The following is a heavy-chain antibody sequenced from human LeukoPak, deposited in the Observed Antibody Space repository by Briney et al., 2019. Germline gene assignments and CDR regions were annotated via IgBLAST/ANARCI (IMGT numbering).Heavy chain of an antibody. CDR1: GFTFDDYA. J-gene: IGHJ4*02. CDR2: ISWNSGSI. CDR3: ARDEPTVTTGPPVGS. V-gene: IGHV3-9*01. D-gene: IGHD4-17*01. Sequence: GGSLRLSCAASGFTFDDYAMHWVRQAPGKGLEWVSGISWNSGSIGYADSVKGRFTISRDNAKNTLYLQMNSLRVEDTAVYYCARDEPTVTTGPPVGSWGQGTLVTVSS.